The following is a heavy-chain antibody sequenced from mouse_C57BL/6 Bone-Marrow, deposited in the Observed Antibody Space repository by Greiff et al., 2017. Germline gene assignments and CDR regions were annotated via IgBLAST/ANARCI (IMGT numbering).Heavy chain of an antibody. CDR1: GYTFTSYW. CDR2: IHPNSGST. V-gene: IGHV1-64*01. CDR3: ARITTVVASFDY. J-gene: IGHJ2*01. Sequence: VQLQQPGAELVKPGASVKLSCKASGYTFTSYWMHWVKQRPGQGLEWIGMIHPNSGSTNYNEKFKSKATLTVDKSSSTAYMQLSSLTSEDSAVXYCARITTVVASFDYWGQGTTLTVSS. D-gene: IGHD1-1*01.